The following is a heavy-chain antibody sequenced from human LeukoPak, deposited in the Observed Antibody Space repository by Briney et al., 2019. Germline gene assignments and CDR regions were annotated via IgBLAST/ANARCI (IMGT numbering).Heavy chain of an antibody. CDR2: INPNSGGT. D-gene: IGHD2-2*01. CDR1: GYTFTGYY. V-gene: IGHV1-2*06. Sequence: ASVKVSCKASGYTFTGYYMHWVRQAPGQGLEWMGRINPNSGGTNYAQKFQGRITMTRDTSISTAYMELSRLRSDDTAVYYCARGPGHIVVVPAARSNWFDPWGQGTLVTVSS. CDR3: ARGPGHIVVVPAARSNWFDP. J-gene: IGHJ5*02.